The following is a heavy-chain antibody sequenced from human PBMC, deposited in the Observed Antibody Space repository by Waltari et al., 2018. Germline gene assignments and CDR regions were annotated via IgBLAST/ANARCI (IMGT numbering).Heavy chain of an antibody. Sequence: QVQLVQSGAEVKKPGSSVKVSCKASGGTFSSYAISWVRQAPGQGLEWMGGIIPILGTANYAQKFQGRVTITADESTSTAYMELSSLRSEDTAVYYCASNQGWRWSSSWSYYFDYWGQGTLVTVSS. J-gene: IGHJ4*02. D-gene: IGHD6-13*01. CDR2: IIPILGTA. V-gene: IGHV1-69*01. CDR1: GGTFSSYA. CDR3: ASNQGWRWSSSWSYYFDY.